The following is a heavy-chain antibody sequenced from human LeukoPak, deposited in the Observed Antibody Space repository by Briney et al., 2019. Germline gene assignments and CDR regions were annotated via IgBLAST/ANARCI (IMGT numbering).Heavy chain of an antibody. V-gene: IGHV4-39*01. Sequence: SETLSLTCTVSGGSISSSSYYWGWIRQPPGKGLEWIGSIYYSGSTYYNPSLKSRVTISVDTSKNQFSLKLSSVTAADTAVYYCARQGCTNGACYVADYWGQGTLVTVSS. CDR3: ARQGCTNGACYVADY. D-gene: IGHD2-8*01. J-gene: IGHJ4*02. CDR2: IYYSGST. CDR1: GGSISSSSYY.